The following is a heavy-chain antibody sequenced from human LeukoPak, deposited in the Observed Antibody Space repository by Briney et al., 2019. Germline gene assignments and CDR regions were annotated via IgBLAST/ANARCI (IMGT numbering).Heavy chain of an antibody. CDR2: IQEDGSEK. Sequence: GGSLRLSCAASGFTFSNYWMNWVRQAPGNGLEWVATIQEDGSEKDYVDSVKGRFTISRDNAKNSLYLQMNSLRAEDTAVYYCARDWPTIAAAGTIPEYFQHWGQGTLVTVSS. D-gene: IGHD6-13*01. J-gene: IGHJ1*01. CDR1: GFTFSNYW. CDR3: ARDWPTIAAAGTIPEYFQH. V-gene: IGHV3-7*01.